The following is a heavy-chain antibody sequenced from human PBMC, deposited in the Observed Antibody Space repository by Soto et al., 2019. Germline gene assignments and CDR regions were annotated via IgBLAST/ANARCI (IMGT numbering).Heavy chain of an antibody. D-gene: IGHD2-15*01. CDR1: GFTFSSYA. J-gene: IGHJ4*02. Sequence: GGSLRLSCAASGFTFSSYAMHWVRQAPGKGLEWVAVISYDGSNKYYADSVKGRFTISRDNSKNTLYLQMNSLRAEDTAVYYCARDSSSVVVAATPGYFDYWGQGTLVTVSS. CDR2: ISYDGSNK. V-gene: IGHV3-30-3*01. CDR3: ARDSSSVVVAATPGYFDY.